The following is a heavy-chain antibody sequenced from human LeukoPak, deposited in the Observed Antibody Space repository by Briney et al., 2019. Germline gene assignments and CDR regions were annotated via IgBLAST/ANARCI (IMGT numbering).Heavy chain of an antibody. CDR2: ISSSSSYI. CDR3: AKSSEYYDFWTSYLADY. D-gene: IGHD3-3*01. CDR1: GFTFSSYS. J-gene: IGHJ4*02. V-gene: IGHV3-21*01. Sequence: GGSPRLSCAASGFTFSSYSMNWVRQAPGKGLEWVSSISSSSSYIYYADSVKGRFTISRDNAKNSLYLQMNSLRAEDTAIYYCAKSSEYYDFWTSYLADYWGQGTLVTVSS.